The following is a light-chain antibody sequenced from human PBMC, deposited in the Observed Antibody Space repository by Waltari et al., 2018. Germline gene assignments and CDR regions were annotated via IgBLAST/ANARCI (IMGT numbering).Light chain of an antibody. Sequence: DIVMTQSPDSLAVSLGEWATINCKPSQSVLYSSNNKNYLAWYQQKPGQPPKLLIYWASTRESGVPDRFSGSGSGTDFTLTISSLQAEDVAVYYCQQYYTTPRTFGQGTKLEIK. CDR2: WAS. J-gene: IGKJ2*01. CDR1: QSVLYSSNNKNY. CDR3: QQYYTTPRT. V-gene: IGKV4-1*01.